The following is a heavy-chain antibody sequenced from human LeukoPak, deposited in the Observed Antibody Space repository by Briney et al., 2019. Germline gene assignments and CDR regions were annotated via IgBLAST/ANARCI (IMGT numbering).Heavy chain of an antibody. CDR2: VYYSGST. CDR3: ARHLWGSSGLLFDY. Sequence: SETLSLTCAVSGYSISSGYYWGWFRQPPGKGLEWIGSVYYSGSTYYNPSLKSRVTISVDTSKNQFSLKLSSVTAADTAVYYCARHLWGSSGLLFDYWGQGTLVTVSS. J-gene: IGHJ4*02. V-gene: IGHV4-38-2*01. CDR1: GYSISSGYY. D-gene: IGHD3-22*01.